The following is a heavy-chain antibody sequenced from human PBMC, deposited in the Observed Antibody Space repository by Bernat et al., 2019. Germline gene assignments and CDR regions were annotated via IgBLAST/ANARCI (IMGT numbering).Heavy chain of an antibody. Sequence: QVQLVESGGGVVQPGRSLRLSCAASGFTFSSYGMHWVRQAPGKGLEWVAVISYDGSNKYYADSVKGRFTISRDNSKNTLYLQMNSLRAEDTAVYYCARGYGDYVASPADYWGQGTLVTVSS. V-gene: IGHV3-30*03. CDR3: ARGYGDYVASPADY. D-gene: IGHD4-17*01. CDR2: ISYDGSNK. J-gene: IGHJ4*02. CDR1: GFTFSSYG.